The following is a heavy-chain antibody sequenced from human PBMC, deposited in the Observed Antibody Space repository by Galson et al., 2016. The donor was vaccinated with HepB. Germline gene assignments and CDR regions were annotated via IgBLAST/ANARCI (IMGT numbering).Heavy chain of an antibody. J-gene: IGHJ5*02. CDR2: ISSAGKNE. CDR1: GFAFSETG. Sequence: SLRLSCAASGFAFSETGMNWVRQAPGKGLEWVAPISSAGKNEYNPYSLKGRFTVSSASANTTLFLQMTSERAEDTAVYYCARDRFPSAAVARNYDTWGQGTLVAVSS. V-gene: IGHV3-33*01. CDR3: ARDRFPSAAVARNYDT. D-gene: IGHD6-13*01.